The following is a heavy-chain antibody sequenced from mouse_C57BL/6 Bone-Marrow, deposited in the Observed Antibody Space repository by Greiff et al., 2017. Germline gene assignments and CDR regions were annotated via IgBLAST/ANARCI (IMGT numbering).Heavy chain of an antibody. CDR2: IYPRSGST. J-gene: IGHJ4*01. CDR3: AREGLGLRLYAMDY. CDR1: GYTFTSYG. D-gene: IGHD1-1*01. Sequence: QVQLQQSGAELARPGASVKLSCKASGYTFTSYGISWVKQRTGQGLEWIGEIYPRSGSTYYNEKFKGKATLTADKSSSTAYMELRSLTSEDSAVYFCAREGLGLRLYAMDYWGQGTSVTVSS. V-gene: IGHV1-81*01.